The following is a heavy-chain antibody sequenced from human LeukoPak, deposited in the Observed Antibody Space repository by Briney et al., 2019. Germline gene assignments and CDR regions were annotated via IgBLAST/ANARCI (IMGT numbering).Heavy chain of an antibody. CDR3: AKSMVSIGKPVDDA. J-gene: IGHJ5*02. D-gene: IGHD5/OR15-5a*01. CDR2: ISSNGVST. Sequence: GGSRRLSCAGSGLTFRSYAMSWVRQAPGKGLEWVSAISSNGVSTYYADSVKGRFTISRDDSKNTVHLQMNSLRAEDTAVYYCAKSMVSIGKPVDDAWGQGTLVTVSS. CDR1: GLTFRSYA. V-gene: IGHV3-23*01.